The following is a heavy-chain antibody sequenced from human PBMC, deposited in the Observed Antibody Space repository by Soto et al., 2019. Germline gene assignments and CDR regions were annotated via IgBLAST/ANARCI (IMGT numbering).Heavy chain of an antibody. V-gene: IGHV4-59*08. Sequence: SETLSLTCTVSGGSISSYYWSWIRQPPGKGLEWIGYIYYSGSTNYNPSLKSRVTISVDTSKNQFSLKLSSVTAADTAVYYCARSRRAARYFDYWGQGTLVTVSS. CDR1: GGSISSYY. CDR3: ARSRRAARYFDY. CDR2: IYYSGST. D-gene: IGHD6-6*01. J-gene: IGHJ4*02.